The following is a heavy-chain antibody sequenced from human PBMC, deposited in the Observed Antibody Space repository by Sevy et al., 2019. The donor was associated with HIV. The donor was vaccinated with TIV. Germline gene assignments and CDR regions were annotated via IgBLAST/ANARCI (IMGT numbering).Heavy chain of an antibody. V-gene: IGHV4-61*02. CDR1: GGSFSVGSYY. CDR3: ARAGGSGSFDY. CDR2: IYSGGST. Sequence: SETLSLTCTVSGGSFSVGSYYWSWIRQSAGKGLEWIGRIYSGGSTNYNPSLKSRVTISLDRSKNQFSLRPSSVTAADTAVYYCARAGGSGSFDYWGQGTLVTVSS. D-gene: IGHD3-10*01. J-gene: IGHJ4*02.